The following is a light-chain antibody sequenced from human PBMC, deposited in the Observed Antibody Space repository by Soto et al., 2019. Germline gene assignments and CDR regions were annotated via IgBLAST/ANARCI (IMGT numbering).Light chain of an antibody. V-gene: IGKV3-15*01. Sequence: EIVMTQSPATLSVSPGESATLSCRASQSVGRNLAWYQQKPRQAPRLLIYNTSTRATGIPARFSGSGSGTEFTLTISSLQSEDFAVYYCQQYDSWPPMYTFDQGTKLEIK. CDR1: QSVGRN. CDR2: NTS. J-gene: IGKJ2*01. CDR3: QQYDSWPPMYT.